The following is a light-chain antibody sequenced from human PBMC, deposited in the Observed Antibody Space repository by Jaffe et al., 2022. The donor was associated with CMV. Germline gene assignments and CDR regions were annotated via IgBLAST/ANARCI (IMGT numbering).Light chain of an antibody. J-gene: IGKJ1*01. CDR1: QAIRND. Sequence: AIQMTQSPSSLSASVGDRVTITCRASQAIRNDLGWYQHRPGKAPKLLIYAASTLQSGVPSRFSGSGSGTDFTLTISSLQPEDFGTYYCLQDFVYPWTFGQGTKVEVK. CDR3: LQDFVYPWT. CDR2: AAS. V-gene: IGKV1-6*01.